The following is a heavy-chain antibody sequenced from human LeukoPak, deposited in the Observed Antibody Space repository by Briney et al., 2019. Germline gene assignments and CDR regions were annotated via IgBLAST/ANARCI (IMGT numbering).Heavy chain of an antibody. Sequence: GGSLRLSCAASGFTFSSYTINWVRQAPGEGLEWVSSITSNSRYIFYADSVKGRFTISRDNAQNSLYLQMNSLRAEDTAVYYCARDDGGNFNDALDIWGQGTMVAVSS. D-gene: IGHD4-23*01. V-gene: IGHV3-21*01. CDR1: GFTFSSYT. CDR2: ITSNSRYI. CDR3: ARDDGGNFNDALDI. J-gene: IGHJ3*02.